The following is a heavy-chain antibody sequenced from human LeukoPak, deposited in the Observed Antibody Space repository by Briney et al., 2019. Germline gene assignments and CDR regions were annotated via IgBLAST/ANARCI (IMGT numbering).Heavy chain of an antibody. J-gene: IGHJ4*02. CDR2: IYYSGST. Sequence: SETLSLTCTVSGGSISSYYWSWIRQPPGKGLEWIGYIYYSGSTYYNPSLKSRVTISVDTSKNQFSLKLSSVTAADTAVYYCANKNWDYVDYWGQGTLVTVSS. V-gene: IGHV4-59*12. CDR3: ANKNWDYVDY. D-gene: IGHD7-27*01. CDR1: GGSISSYY.